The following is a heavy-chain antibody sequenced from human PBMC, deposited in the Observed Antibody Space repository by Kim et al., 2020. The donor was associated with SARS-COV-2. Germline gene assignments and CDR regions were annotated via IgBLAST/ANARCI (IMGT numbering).Heavy chain of an antibody. CDR2: INAGNGNT. CDR1: GYTFTSYA. Sequence: ASVKVSCKASGYTFTSYAMHWVRQAPGQRLEWMGWINAGNGNTKYSQKFQGRVTITRDTSASTAYMELSSLRSEDTAVYYCARANYYDSSGYYYSEGWDFDYWGQGTLVTVSS. D-gene: IGHD3-22*01. CDR3: ARANYYDSSGYYYSEGWDFDY. J-gene: IGHJ4*02. V-gene: IGHV1-3*01.